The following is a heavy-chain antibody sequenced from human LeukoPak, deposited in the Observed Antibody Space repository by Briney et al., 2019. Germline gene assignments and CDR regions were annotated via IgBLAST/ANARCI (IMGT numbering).Heavy chain of an antibody. CDR1: GYTFTSYG. Sequence: GASVKVSCKASGYTFTSYGISWVRQAPGQGLEWMGWISAYNGNTNYAQKLQGRVTMTTDTSTSTAYMELRSLRSDDTAVYCCAKTLKGAPPKYSSSDRGVWGKGTTVTASS. CDR3: AKTLKGAPPKYSSSDRGV. J-gene: IGHJ6*03. D-gene: IGHD2-15*01. CDR2: ISAYNGNT. V-gene: IGHV1-18*01.